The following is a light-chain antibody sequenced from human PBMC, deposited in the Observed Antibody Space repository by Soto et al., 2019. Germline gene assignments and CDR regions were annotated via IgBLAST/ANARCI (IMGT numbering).Light chain of an antibody. CDR1: SGHSNYA. CDR2: LYNDGSH. CDR3: QTWGTGIHV. Sequence: QPVLTQSPSASASLGASVKLTCTLSSGHSNYAIAWHQQQPEKGPRSLMKLYNDGSHTKGDGIPDRFSGSSSGAERYLTISSLQSEDEADYYCQTWGTGIHVFGGGTKLTVL. J-gene: IGLJ2*01. V-gene: IGLV4-69*01.